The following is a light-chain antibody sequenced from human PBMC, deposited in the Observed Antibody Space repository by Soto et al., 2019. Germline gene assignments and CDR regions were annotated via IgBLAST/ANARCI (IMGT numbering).Light chain of an antibody. V-gene: IGLV7-46*01. CDR1: TGAVTSGHY. J-gene: IGLJ2*01. Sequence: QAVVTQEPSLTVSPGGTVTLTCGSSTGAVTSGHYPYWFQQKPGQAPRTLIYDTSNKHSWTPARFSGSLLGGKAALTLSGEQPEDEAEHYCLLSYSGARVVFGGGTKLTVL. CDR2: DTS. CDR3: LLSYSGARVV.